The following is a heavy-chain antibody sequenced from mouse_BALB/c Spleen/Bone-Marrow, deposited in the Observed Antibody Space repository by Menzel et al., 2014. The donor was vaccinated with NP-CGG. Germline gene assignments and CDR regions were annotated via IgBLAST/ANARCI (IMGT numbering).Heavy chain of an antibody. D-gene: IGHD1-1*01. V-gene: IGHV2-2*01. Sequence: VKLVESGPGLVQPSQSLSITCTVSGFSLTSYGVHWVRQSPGKGLEWLGVIWSGGSTDYNAAFISRLSITKDNSKSHVFFKMISLQAYDAAIYYCAREYYGRAWFAYWGQGTLVTVSA. CDR3: AREYYGRAWFAY. CDR2: IWSGGST. J-gene: IGHJ3*01. CDR1: GFSLTSYG.